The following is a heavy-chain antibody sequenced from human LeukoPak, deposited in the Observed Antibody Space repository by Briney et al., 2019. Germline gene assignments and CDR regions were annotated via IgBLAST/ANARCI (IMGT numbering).Heavy chain of an antibody. CDR3: AASGTYSNWFDP. CDR2: IYDSGST. CDR1: GDSISSYY. V-gene: IGHV4-59*01. J-gene: IGHJ5*02. Sequence: SETLSLTCTVSGDSISSYYWKWIRQSPGKGLEWIGYIYDSGSTNYNPSLKSRVTISVDTSKHQFSLNLRSATAADTAVYYCAASGTYSNWFDPWGQGTLVIVSS. D-gene: IGHD1-26*01.